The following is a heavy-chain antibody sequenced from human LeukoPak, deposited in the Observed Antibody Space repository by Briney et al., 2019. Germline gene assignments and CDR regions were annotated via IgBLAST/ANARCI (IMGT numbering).Heavy chain of an antibody. CDR3: ARVGDGYTYED. V-gene: IGHV4-59*01. Sequence: PSETLSLTCTVSGGSISSYYWSWIRQPPGKGLEWIGYMYYSGSTNYNPPLKSRVTISVDTSKNQFSLKLSSVTAADTAVYYCARVGDGYTYEDWGQGTLVTVSS. CDR2: MYYSGST. D-gene: IGHD5-24*01. CDR1: GGSISSYY. J-gene: IGHJ4*02.